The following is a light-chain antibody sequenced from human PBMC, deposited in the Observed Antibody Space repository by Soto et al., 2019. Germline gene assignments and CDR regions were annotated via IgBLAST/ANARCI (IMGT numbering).Light chain of an antibody. CDR3: QQYNLYWT. CDR1: QTISQW. Sequence: DIQMTQSPSTLPASVGDRVTITCRASQTISQWLAWYQQKPGKAPKLLIYKAFTLESGVPSRFSGGGSGPEFTLTISNLQPDDFATYYCQQYNLYWTFGQGTKVEIK. V-gene: IGKV1-5*03. J-gene: IGKJ1*01. CDR2: KAF.